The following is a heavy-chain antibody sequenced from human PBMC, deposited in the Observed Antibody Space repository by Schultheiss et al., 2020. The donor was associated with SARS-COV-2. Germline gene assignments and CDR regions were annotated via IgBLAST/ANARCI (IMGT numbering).Heavy chain of an antibody. J-gene: IGHJ6*02. CDR1: GGSFSGYY. V-gene: IGHV4-59*01. D-gene: IGHD1-1*01. CDR3: ARDTPSWNDEDYYYGMDV. CDR2: IYYSGST. Sequence: SETLSLTCAVYGGSFSGYYWSWIRQHPGKGLEWIGYIYYSGSTYYNSSLKSRVTISVDTSKNQFSLKLSSVTAADTAVYYCARDTPSWNDEDYYYGMDVWGQGTTVT.